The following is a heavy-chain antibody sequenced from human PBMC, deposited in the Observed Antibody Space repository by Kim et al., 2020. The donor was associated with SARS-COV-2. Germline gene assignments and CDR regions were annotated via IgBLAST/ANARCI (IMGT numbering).Heavy chain of an antibody. CDR1: GYTFTSYA. V-gene: IGHV1-3*01. CDR2: INAGNGNT. CDR3: ARDPDIVAAAGSIYYYYYGMDV. Sequence: ASVKVSCKASGYTFTSYAMHWVHQAPGQRLEWMGWINAGNGNTKYSQKFQGRVTITRDTSASTAYMELSSLRSEDTAVYYCARDPDIVAAAGSIYYYYYGMDVWGQGTTVTVSS. J-gene: IGHJ6*02. D-gene: IGHD6-13*01.